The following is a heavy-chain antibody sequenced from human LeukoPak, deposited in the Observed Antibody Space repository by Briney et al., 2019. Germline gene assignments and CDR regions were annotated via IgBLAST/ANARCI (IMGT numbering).Heavy chain of an antibody. Sequence: PSETVSLTCSVSGGSFSSKSYYWGWVRQPPGKGLEWIGSINYSGSTYYNPSLRSRVSMLGDTSENRFSLKVTSVTAADTAVYYCARVHWGSEGSGSFDYWGQGTLVAVSS. CDR3: ARVHWGSEGSGSFDY. CDR1: GGSFSSKSYY. V-gene: IGHV4-39*07. D-gene: IGHD7-27*01. CDR2: INYSGST. J-gene: IGHJ4*02.